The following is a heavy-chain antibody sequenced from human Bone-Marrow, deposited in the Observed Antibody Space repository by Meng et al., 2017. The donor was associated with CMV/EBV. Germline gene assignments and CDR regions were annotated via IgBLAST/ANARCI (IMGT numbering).Heavy chain of an antibody. V-gene: IGHV3-21*01. J-gene: IGHJ5*02. CDR1: GFTFSSYS. CDR3: TRDSDGNFDL. CDR2: ISSSSSYI. Sequence: GESLKISCAASGFTFSSYSMNWVRQAPGKGLEWVSSISSSSSYIYYADSVKGRFTISRDNAKNSLYLQMNSLRAEDTAVYYCTRDSDGNFDLWGQGTPVPVSS. D-gene: IGHD4-23*01.